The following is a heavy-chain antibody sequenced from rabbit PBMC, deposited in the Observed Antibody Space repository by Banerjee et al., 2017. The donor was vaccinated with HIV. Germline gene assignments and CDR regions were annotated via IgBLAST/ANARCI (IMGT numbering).Heavy chain of an antibody. CDR3: VRVAGVLDAFDP. D-gene: IGHD4-1*01. Sequence: QSLEESGGDLVKPGASLTLTCTASGFSFSSNYWICWVRQAPGKGLEWIACIYTSSGSTWYASWVNGRFTISSHNAQNTLYLQLNSLTAADTATYFCVRVAGVLDAFDPRGPGTLVTVS. CDR2: IYTSSGST. V-gene: IGHV1S40*01. J-gene: IGHJ2*01. CDR1: GFSFSSNYW.